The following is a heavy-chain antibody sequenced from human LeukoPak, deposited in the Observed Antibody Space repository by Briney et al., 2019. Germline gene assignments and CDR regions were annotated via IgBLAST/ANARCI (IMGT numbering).Heavy chain of an antibody. V-gene: IGHV3-30-3*01. CDR1: GFTFSSYA. CDR3: ARVARDSSGYYYMLDY. CDR2: ISYDGSNK. J-gene: IGHJ4*02. D-gene: IGHD3-22*01. Sequence: GGSLRLSCAASGFTFSSYAMPWVRQAPGKGLEWVAVISYDGSNKYYADSVKGRFTISRDNSKNTLYLQMNSLRAEDTAVYYCARVARDSSGYYYMLDYWGQGTLVTVSS.